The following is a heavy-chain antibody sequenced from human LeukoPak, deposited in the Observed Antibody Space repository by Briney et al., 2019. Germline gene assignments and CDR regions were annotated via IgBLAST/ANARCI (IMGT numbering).Heavy chain of an antibody. D-gene: IGHD4-17*01. CDR1: GFTFSDYA. CDR3: AKGHGDYVAAEYLQH. Sequence: GGSLRLSCAGSGFTFSDYAMTWVRQAPGKGLEWVSSISGNSDRTHCADSVKGRFTISRDNSKNTVTLQMNSLRAEDTAVYSCAKGHGDYVAAEYLQHWGQGTLVTVSS. CDR2: ISGNSDRT. J-gene: IGHJ1*01. V-gene: IGHV3-23*01.